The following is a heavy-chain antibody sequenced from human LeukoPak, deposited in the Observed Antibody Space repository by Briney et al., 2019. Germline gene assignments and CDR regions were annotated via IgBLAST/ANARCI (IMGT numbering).Heavy chain of an antibody. CDR3: ARAPTKHYGMDV. CDR1: GFTFSSYS. V-gene: IGHV3-21*01. Sequence: PGGSLRLSCAASGFTFSSYSMNWVRLAPGKGLEWVSSISSSSSYIYYADSVKGRFTISRDNAKNSLYLQMNSLRAEDTAVYYCARAPTKHYGMDVWGQGTTVTVSS. CDR2: ISSSSSYI. J-gene: IGHJ6*02.